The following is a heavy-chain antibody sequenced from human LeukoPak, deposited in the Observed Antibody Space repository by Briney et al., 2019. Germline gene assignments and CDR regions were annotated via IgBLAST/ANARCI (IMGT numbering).Heavy chain of an antibody. CDR3: ASTTTGWFDP. Sequence: SVKVFCKASGGTFSSYAISWVRQAPGQGLEWMGGIIPIFGTANYAQKFQGRVTITADESTSTAYMELSSLRSEDTAVYYCASTTTGWFDPWGQGTLVTVSS. CDR2: IIPIFGTA. J-gene: IGHJ5*02. CDR1: GGTFSSYA. D-gene: IGHD1-26*01. V-gene: IGHV1-69*13.